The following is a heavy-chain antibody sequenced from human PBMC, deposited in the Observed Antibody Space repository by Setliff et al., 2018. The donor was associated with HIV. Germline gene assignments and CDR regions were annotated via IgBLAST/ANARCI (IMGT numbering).Heavy chain of an antibody. Sequence: GGSLRLSCTTIGFTFGDYGMSWVRQAPGKGLEWVSFIRNKPYGYSTEYAASVKGRFTISRDDSENSLYLQMHSLKTEDTAVYYCTRASCTSPACPDDAFDIWGQGTMVTVSS. D-gene: IGHD2-2*01. CDR1: GFTFGDYG. J-gene: IGHJ3*02. CDR3: TRASCTSPACPDDAFDI. V-gene: IGHV3-49*04. CDR2: IRNKPYGYST.